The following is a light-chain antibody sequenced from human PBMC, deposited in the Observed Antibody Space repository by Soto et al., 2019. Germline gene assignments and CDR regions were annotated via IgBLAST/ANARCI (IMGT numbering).Light chain of an antibody. J-gene: IGKJ3*01. CDR2: GAS. CDR1: QSVSSSY. Sequence: EIVLTQSPGTLSLSPGERATLSCRASQSVSSSYLAWYQQKPGQAPRLLIYGASSRATGIPDSFSGSGSGTDFTLTISRLEPEDFAVYYCQQYGSSPRDTFGPGTKVDIK. V-gene: IGKV3-20*01. CDR3: QQYGSSPRDT.